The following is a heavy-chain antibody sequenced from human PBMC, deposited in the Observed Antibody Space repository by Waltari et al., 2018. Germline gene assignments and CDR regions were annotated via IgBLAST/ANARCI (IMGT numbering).Heavy chain of an antibody. CDR2: VFYTGST. V-gene: IGHV4-59*01. CDR1: GSPITNIF. Sequence: QVQLHESGPGLVKPSETLSPPCAVSGSPITNIFWNWIRLSPERGMELIGYVFYTGSTKYNPSLESRVTVSLDTSKNEFSLNLRSVTAADTAVYYCAMWTTSTAAFEYWGQGILVTVSS. J-gene: IGHJ4*02. CDR3: AMWTTSTAAFEY. D-gene: IGHD4-4*01.